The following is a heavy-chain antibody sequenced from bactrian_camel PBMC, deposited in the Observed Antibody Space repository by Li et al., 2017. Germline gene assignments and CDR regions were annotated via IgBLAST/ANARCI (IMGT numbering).Heavy chain of an antibody. V-gene: IGHV3S55*01. Sequence: QLVESGGGSVQAGGSLTLSCAISGYGYEEYCLGWFRQAPGEERDGVAVIDKDGSTGYADSAKGRFTITKDSAKNTLYLQMNSLKPEDTAMYYCAADSVGRCRARGWVERPSVAAYDYWGQGTQVTVS. CDR2: IDKDGST. CDR1: GYGYEEYC. D-gene: IGHD5*01. J-gene: IGHJ4*01. CDR3: AADSVGRCRARGWVERPSVAAYDY.